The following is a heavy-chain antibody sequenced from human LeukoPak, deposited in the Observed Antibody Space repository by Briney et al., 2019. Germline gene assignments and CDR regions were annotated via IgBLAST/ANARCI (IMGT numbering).Heavy chain of an antibody. V-gene: IGHV3-23*01. CDR1: GFTFSSYA. CDR2: ISGSGGGT. Sequence: PRGSLRLSCAASGFTFSSYAMSWVRQAPGEGLEWVSTISGSGGGTHYADSVKGRFTISRDNSKNTLYLQMNSLRAEDTAVYYCAKDIHASESYGFDYWGQGTLVTASS. CDR3: AKDIHASESYGFDY. J-gene: IGHJ4*02. D-gene: IGHD3-10*01.